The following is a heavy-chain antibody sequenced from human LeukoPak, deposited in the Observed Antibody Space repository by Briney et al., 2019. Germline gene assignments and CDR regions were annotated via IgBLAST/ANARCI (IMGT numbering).Heavy chain of an antibody. Sequence: PGGALRLSCEASGFTLNDYYMSWIRQAPGKGLEWIAYISSAGGAISYADSVKGRFTISRDNAKNSLYLQMNSLRAEDTAVYYCARAGPVVPAAPSTHNWFDPWGQGTLVTVSS. J-gene: IGHJ5*02. D-gene: IGHD2-2*01. CDR2: ISSAGGAI. V-gene: IGHV3-11*01. CDR1: GFTLNDYY. CDR3: ARAGPVVPAAPSTHNWFDP.